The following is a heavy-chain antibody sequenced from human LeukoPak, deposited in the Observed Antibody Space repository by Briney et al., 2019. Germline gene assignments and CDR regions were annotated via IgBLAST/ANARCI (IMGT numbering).Heavy chain of an antibody. J-gene: IGHJ4*02. CDR3: ARDLEVTTWNYFDY. D-gene: IGHD4-17*01. CDR2: IKQDGSEK. V-gene: IGHV3-7*01. CDR1: GFTFSSYW. Sequence: GGSLRLSCAAFGFTFSSYWMSWVRQAPGKGLEWVANIKQDGSEKYYVDSVKGRFTISRDNAKNSLYLQMNSLRAEDTAVYYCARDLEVTTWNYFDYWGQGTLVTVSS.